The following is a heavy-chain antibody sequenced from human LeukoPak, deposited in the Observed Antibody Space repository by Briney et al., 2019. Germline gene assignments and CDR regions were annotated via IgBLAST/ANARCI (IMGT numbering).Heavy chain of an antibody. CDR3: AKQCGGSDWFDAFDI. CDR2: ISYDGSNK. V-gene: IGHV3-30*18. CDR1: GFTFSYYG. Sequence: QSGGSLRLSCAASGFTFSYYGLHWVRQGPGKGLEWVAVISYDGSNKYYADSVKGRFTISRDNSKNTLYLQVNSLRAEDTAVYYCAKQCGGSDWFDAFDIWGQGTMVTVSS. D-gene: IGHD6-19*01. J-gene: IGHJ3*02.